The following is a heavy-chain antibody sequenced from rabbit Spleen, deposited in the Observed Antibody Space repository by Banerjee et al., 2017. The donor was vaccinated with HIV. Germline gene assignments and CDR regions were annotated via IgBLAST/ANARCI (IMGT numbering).Heavy chain of an antibody. CDR3: ARDLAGAVGWNFDL. CDR2: INTATAKA. J-gene: IGHJ4*01. Sequence: QEQLEESGGGLVKPEGSLTLTCKASGFSFSDRDVMCWVRQAPGKGLEWIACINTATAKAVYATWAKGRFTVSKASWTTVTLQINSLTAADTASYFCARDLAGAVGWNFDLWGPGTLVTVS. V-gene: IGHV1S45*01. D-gene: IGHD4-1*01. CDR1: GFSFSDRDV.